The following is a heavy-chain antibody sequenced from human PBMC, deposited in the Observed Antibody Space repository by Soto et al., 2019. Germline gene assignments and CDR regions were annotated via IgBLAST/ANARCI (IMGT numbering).Heavy chain of an antibody. Sequence: QVQLQQWGAGLLKPSETLSLTCAVYGGSFSGYYWSWIRQPPGKGLEWIGEINHSGSTNYNPSLNSRVTISVDTSKNQFSLKLSSVTAADTAVYYCARTLYTYYYGSGRYYFDYWGQGTLVTVSS. CDR3: ARTLYTYYYGSGRYYFDY. CDR2: INHSGST. V-gene: IGHV4-34*01. J-gene: IGHJ4*02. CDR1: GGSFSGYY. D-gene: IGHD3-10*01.